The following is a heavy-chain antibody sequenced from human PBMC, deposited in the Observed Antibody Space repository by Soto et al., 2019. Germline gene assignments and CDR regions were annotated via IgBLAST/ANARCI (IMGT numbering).Heavy chain of an antibody. V-gene: IGHV5-51*01. Sequence: PGESLKISCKCSGYRFTSYWIGWVRQMPGKGLEWMGIIYPGDSATRYSPSFQGQVTISADKSISTAYLQRSSLKASGTPMYYCARQIVATATHEFDTWGQGKMVTVSS. CDR3: ARQIVATATHEFDT. J-gene: IGHJ5*01. CDR1: GYRFTSYW. D-gene: IGHD3-22*01. CDR2: IYPGDSAT.